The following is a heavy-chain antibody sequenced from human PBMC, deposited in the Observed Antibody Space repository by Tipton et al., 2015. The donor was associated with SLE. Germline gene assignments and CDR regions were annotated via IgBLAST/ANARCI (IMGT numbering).Heavy chain of an antibody. CDR2: VYFTGNT. J-gene: IGHJ6*02. CDR1: GDSISNNRYY. D-gene: IGHD3-10*01. V-gene: IGHV4-39*01. CDR3: ARQRLRLLSPLDA. Sequence: TLSLTCTVSGDSISNNRYYWGWIRQSPGKGLEYIGSVYFTGNTFYNPSLKSRGTISVDTSKNHFSLELTSVTAADTAVYYCARQRLRLLSPLDAWGQGTTVTVSS.